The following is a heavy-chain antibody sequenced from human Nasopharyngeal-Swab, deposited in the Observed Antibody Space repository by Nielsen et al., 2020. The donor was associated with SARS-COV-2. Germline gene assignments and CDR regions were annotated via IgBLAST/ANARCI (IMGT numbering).Heavy chain of an antibody. CDR1: GGSISSRSYY. J-gene: IGHJ5*02. V-gene: IGHV4-39*07. Sequence: SETLSLTCSVSGGSISSRSYYWVWIRQAPGKGLEWIGSIYSSGDTYYNPPLKSRVTISLDTSKNQFSLKVSAVTAADTAIYYCAKIEWQSVRWFDRWGQGTLVTVSS. CDR3: AKIEWQSVRWFDR. CDR2: IYSSGDT. D-gene: IGHD5-12*01.